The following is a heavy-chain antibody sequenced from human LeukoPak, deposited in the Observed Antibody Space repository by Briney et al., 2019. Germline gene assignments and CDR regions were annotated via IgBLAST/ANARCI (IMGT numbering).Heavy chain of an antibody. CDR3: ARDHQRITIFGVVIPHDAFDI. CDR1: GGSISSGSYY. J-gene: IGHJ3*02. V-gene: IGHV4-61*02. Sequence: SETLSLTCTVSGGSISSGSYYWSWIRQPAGKGLEWIGRIYTSGSTNYNPSLKSRVTISVDTSKNQFSLKLSSVTAADTAVYYCARDHQRITIFGVVIPHDAFDIWGQGTMVTVSS. CDR2: IYTSGST. D-gene: IGHD3-3*01.